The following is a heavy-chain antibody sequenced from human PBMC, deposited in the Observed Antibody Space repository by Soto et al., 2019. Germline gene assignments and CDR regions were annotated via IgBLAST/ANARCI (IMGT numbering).Heavy chain of an antibody. CDR1: GFTFSSYA. CDR2: ISGSGGST. CDR3: AKAARGYYDSSGPIDY. Sequence: LRLSCAASGFTFSSYAMSWVRQAPGKGLEWVSAISGSGGSTYYADSVKGRFTISRDNSKNTLYLQMNSLRAEDTAVYYCAKAARGYYDSSGPIDYWGQGTLVTVSS. J-gene: IGHJ4*02. D-gene: IGHD3-22*01. V-gene: IGHV3-23*01.